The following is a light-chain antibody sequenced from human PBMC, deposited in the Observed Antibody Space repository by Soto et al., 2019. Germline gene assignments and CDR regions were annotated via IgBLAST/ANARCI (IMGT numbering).Light chain of an antibody. CDR2: DVS. J-gene: IGLJ2*01. V-gene: IGLV2-14*01. CDR3: SAYTSSSTLVV. Sequence: QSALTQPASVSGSPGQAITISCTGTSSDVGGYNYVSWYQQHPGKAPKLKIYDVSNRPSGVSNRFAGSKSGNTASLTISGLQAEDEADYYCSAYTSSSTLVVLGGGTQLTVL. CDR1: SSDVGGYNY.